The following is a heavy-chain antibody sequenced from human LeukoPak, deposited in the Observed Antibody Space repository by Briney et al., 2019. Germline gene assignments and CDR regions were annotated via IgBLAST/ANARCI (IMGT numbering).Heavy chain of an antibody. V-gene: IGHV4-39*01. CDR2: IYYSGST. CDR1: GGSISSSSYY. J-gene: IGHJ4*02. CDR3: ASVPWGYYFDY. D-gene: IGHD2-2*01. Sequence: SETLSLTCTVSGGSISSSSYYWGWIRQPPGKGLEWIGSIYYSGSTYYNPSLKSRVTISVDTSKNQFSLKLSSVTAADTAVYYCASVPWGYYFDYWGQGTLVTVSS.